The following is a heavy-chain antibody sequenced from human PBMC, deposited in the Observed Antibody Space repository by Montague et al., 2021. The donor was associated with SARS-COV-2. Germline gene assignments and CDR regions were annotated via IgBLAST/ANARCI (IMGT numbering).Heavy chain of an antibody. CDR1: GGSISNTSYY. Sequence: TLSLTCTVSGGSISNTSYYCSWIRQHPGKGLEWIGYMYYSGSTYYNPSLKSRVTISLDTSKNQFSLKLSSVTAADTAVYYCARGGGVVVAAAYIWGQGTMVTVSS. CDR3: ARGGGVVVAAAYI. V-gene: IGHV4-31*03. J-gene: IGHJ3*02. D-gene: IGHD2-15*01. CDR2: MYYSGST.